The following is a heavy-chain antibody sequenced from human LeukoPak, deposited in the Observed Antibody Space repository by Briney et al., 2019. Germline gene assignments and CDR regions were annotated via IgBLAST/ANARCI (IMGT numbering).Heavy chain of an antibody. D-gene: IGHD3-22*01. CDR1: GFTVSSNY. CDR2: IYRGGST. CDR3: AKDRGRYYDSSGHYWGYYFDS. J-gene: IGHJ4*02. Sequence: GGSLRLSCAASGFTVSSNYMSWVRQAPGKGLEWVSVIYRGGSTYYAASIKGRFTIPRDKSKRPLYRQMSSPIVEDTAVYYCAKDRGRYYDSSGHYWGYYFDSWGQGILVNVST. V-gene: IGHV3-66*01.